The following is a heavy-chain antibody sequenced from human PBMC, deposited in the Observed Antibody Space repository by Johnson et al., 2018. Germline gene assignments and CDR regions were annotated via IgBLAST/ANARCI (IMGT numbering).Heavy chain of an antibody. D-gene: IGHD2-21*01. Sequence: QVQLVESGGGVVQPGRSLRLSCAASGFTFSSYGMHWVRLAPGKGLEWVALISYDGSNKYYADSVKGRFTISRDNSKNTLYLQMNSLRAEDTAVYYCASHSEGGMDVWGQGTTVTVSS. V-gene: IGHV3-30*03. J-gene: IGHJ6*02. CDR2: ISYDGSNK. CDR1: GFTFSSYG. CDR3: ASHSEGGMDV.